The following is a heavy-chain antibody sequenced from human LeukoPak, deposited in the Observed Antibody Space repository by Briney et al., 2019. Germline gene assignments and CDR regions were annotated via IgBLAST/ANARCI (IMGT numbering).Heavy chain of an antibody. CDR3: ARGGRWLQLDY. J-gene: IGHJ4*02. CDR2: IYHSGST. Sequence: SQTLSLTCTVSGGSISSGGYYWSWIRQPPGKGLEWIGYIYHSGSTYYNPSLKSRVTISVDRSKNQFSLKLSSVTAADTAVYYCARGGRWLQLDYWGQGTLVTVSS. CDR1: GGSISSGGYY. V-gene: IGHV4-30-2*01. D-gene: IGHD5-24*01.